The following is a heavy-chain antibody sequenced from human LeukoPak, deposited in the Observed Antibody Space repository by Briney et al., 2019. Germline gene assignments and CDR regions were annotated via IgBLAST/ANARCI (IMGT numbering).Heavy chain of an antibody. CDR3: SKNHLSASPRYFQH. CDR1: GFTFSSYA. CDR2: ISGSGANT. V-gene: IGHV3-23*01. D-gene: IGHD2/OR15-2a*01. Sequence: GGSLRLSCAASGFTFSSYAMNWVRQAPGKGLEWVSAISGSGANTYSADSVRGRFTISRDNSKKTPFLQRNSRRAENPPVYFFSKNHLSASPRYFQHWGQGTLVTVSS. J-gene: IGHJ1*01.